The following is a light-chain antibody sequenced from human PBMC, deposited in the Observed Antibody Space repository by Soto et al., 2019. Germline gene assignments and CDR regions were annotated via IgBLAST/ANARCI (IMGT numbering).Light chain of an antibody. V-gene: IGLV1-40*01. J-gene: IGLJ1*01. CDR2: GST. CDR1: GSNIGAPYD. Sequence: QSVLTQPPSLSGAPGQRVTISCTGSGSNIGAPYDVHWYQHLPGTAPKLLIYGSTNRPSGVPGRFSGSKSGTSASLAITGLQDADEADYYCQSYDSSLSGYVFGAGTKVTVL. CDR3: QSYDSSLSGYV.